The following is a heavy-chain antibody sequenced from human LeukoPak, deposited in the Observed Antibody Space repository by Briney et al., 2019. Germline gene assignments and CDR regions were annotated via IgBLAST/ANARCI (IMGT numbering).Heavy chain of an antibody. J-gene: IGHJ4*02. V-gene: IGHV4-61*01. CDR3: ARGQKYRNGYTVTELGSGYFDY. CDR2: IFYSGRT. D-gene: IGHD5-18*01. Sequence: SETLSLTCTVSGGSISSSSYYWSWIRQPPGKGLEYIGYIFYSGRTNYNPSLKSRLTISVDTSKNQFSLTLSSVTAADTAVYYCARGQKYRNGYTVTELGSGYFDYWGQGTLVTVSS. CDR1: GGSISSSSYY.